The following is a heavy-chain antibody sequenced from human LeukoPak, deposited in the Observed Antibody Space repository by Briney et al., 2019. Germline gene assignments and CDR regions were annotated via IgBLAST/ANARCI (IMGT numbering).Heavy chain of an antibody. CDR3: ARETYYRMDV. J-gene: IGHJ6*02. CDR1: GFTFSDYY. Sequence: GGSLTLSCAAFGFTFSDYYMSWVRQAPGKGLEWVSKISTNSRSTNYPDHVKGRFTISRDNAKSSLFLQMNSLRAEDTAVYYCARETYYRMDVWGQGTTVTVSS. V-gene: IGHV3-11*06. CDR2: ISTNSRST.